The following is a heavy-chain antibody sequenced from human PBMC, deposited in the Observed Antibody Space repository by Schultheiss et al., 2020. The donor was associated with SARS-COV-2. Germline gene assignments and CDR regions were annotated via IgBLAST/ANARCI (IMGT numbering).Heavy chain of an antibody. CDR3: ASYLSSSWREYYYYMDV. CDR2: ISTITSDT. D-gene: IGHD6-13*01. CDR1: GFTFSDYY. Sequence: GGSLRLSCAASGFTFSDYYMNWIRQAPEKGLEWVSSISTITSDTNYADSVKGRFTISRDNAKNSLYLQMNSLRAEDTAVYYCASYLSSSWREYYYYMDVWGKGTTVTVSS. J-gene: IGHJ6*03. V-gene: IGHV3-11*06.